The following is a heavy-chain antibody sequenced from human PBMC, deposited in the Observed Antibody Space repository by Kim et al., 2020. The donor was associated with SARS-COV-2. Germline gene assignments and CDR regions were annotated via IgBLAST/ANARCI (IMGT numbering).Heavy chain of an antibody. CDR1: GFTFSSYD. CDR2: IGTAGDT. CDR3: ARDLGSTMVRGSYGMDV. J-gene: IGHJ6*02. Sequence: GGSLRLSCAASGFTFSSYDMHWVRQATGKGLEWVSAIGTAGDTYYPGSVKGRFTISRENAKNSLYLQMNSLRAGDTAVYYCARDLGSTMVRGSYGMDVWGQGTTVTVSS. V-gene: IGHV3-13*01. D-gene: IGHD3-10*01.